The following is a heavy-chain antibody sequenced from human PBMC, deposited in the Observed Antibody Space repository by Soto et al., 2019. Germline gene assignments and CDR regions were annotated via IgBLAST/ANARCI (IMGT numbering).Heavy chain of an antibody. J-gene: IGHJ6*01. V-gene: IGHV1-69*13. Sequence: ASVKVSCKASGGTFSSYAISWVRQAPGQGLEWMGGIIPIFGTANYAQKFQGRVTITADESTSTAYMELSSLRSEDTAVYYCARAPYDFWSGYYSGSYGMDVWGQGTTVTVSS. CDR3: ARAPYDFWSGYYSGSYGMDV. CDR2: IIPIFGTA. D-gene: IGHD3-3*01. CDR1: GGTFSSYA.